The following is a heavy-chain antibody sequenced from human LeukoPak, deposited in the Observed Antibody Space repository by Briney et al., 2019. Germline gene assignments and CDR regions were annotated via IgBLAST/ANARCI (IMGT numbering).Heavy chain of an antibody. D-gene: IGHD3-10*01. CDR1: GGSISSGGYY. CDR3: SGTMVRGVIISFDY. Sequence: SETLSLTCTVSGGSISSGGYYWSWIRQHPGKGLEWIGYIYCSGSTYYNPSLKSRVTISVDTSKNQFSLKLSSVTAADTAAYYCSGTMVRGVIISFDYWGQGTLVTVSS. J-gene: IGHJ4*02. CDR2: IYCSGST. V-gene: IGHV4-31*03.